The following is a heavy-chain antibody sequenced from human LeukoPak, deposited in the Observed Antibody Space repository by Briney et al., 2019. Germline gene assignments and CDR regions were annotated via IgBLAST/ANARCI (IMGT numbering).Heavy chain of an antibody. J-gene: IGHJ4*02. Sequence: PSETLSLTCAGYGGSFSGYYWSWIRQPPGKGLEGIGEINQSGSTNYNPSLKSRVTISVDTSKNQFSLKLSSVTAADTAVYYCARELVDYDFWSGYYPQYYFDYWGQGTLVTVSS. V-gene: IGHV4-34*01. CDR2: INQSGST. D-gene: IGHD3-3*01. CDR3: ARELVDYDFWSGYYPQYYFDY. CDR1: GGSFSGYY.